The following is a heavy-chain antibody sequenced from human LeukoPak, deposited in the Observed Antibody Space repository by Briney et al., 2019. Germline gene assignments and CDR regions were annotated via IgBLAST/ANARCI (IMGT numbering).Heavy chain of an antibody. CDR3: ARDFQVWFGEAYGMDV. CDR1: GFTFSSYS. V-gene: IGHV3-21*01. J-gene: IGHJ6*04. D-gene: IGHD3-10*01. CDR2: ISSSSSYI. Sequence: PGGSLRLSCAASGFTFSSYSMNWVRQAPGKGLEWVSSISSSSSYIYYADSVKGRFTISRDNAKNSLYLQMYSLRAEDTAVYYCARDFQVWFGEAYGMDVWGKGTTVTVSS.